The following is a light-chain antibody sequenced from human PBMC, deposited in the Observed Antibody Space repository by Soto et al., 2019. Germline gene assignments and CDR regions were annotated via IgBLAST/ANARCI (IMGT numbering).Light chain of an antibody. CDR1: QSVSRIY. CDR2: GAS. V-gene: IGKV3-20*01. J-gene: IGKJ5*01. CDR3: QQYGSASIT. Sequence: EIVLTQSPGTLSLSRGERATLSCRASQSVSRIYLAWYQQKPGQPPRLLIYGASGRATGVPDRFSGSGSGTDFTLTIDRLEPEDFAVYYCQQYGSASITFGQGTRLEI.